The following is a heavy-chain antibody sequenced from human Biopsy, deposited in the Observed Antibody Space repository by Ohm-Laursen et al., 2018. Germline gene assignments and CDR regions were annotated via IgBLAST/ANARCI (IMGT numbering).Heavy chain of an antibody. D-gene: IGHD3-16*01. CDR3: AREGAFGDTDAYYGLDV. V-gene: IGHV1-8*01. J-gene: IGHJ6*02. CDR2: MNPNSGNT. Sequence: GASVKVSCKASGYTFNTYDINWVRQAAGQGPEWMGWMNPNSGNTGFAQKFQGRITMPRNTSITTVYMEMTNLRSEDTAVYYCAREGAFGDTDAYYGLDVWGLGTTVTVSS. CDR1: GYTFNTYD.